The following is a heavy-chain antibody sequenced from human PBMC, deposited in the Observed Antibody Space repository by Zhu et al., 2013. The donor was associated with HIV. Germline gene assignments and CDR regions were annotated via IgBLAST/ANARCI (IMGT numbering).Heavy chain of an antibody. J-gene: IGHJ6*02. Sequence: QVQLQESGPGLVKPSETLSLTCTVSGGSISSYYWSWIRQPPGKGLEWIGYIYYSGSTNXNPSLKSRVTISVDTSKNQFSLKLSSVTAADTAVYYCARGGRDGYLHGMDVWGQGTTVTVSS. CDR1: GGSISSYY. CDR2: IYYSGST. CDR3: ARGGRDGYLHGMDV. V-gene: IGHV4-59*01. D-gene: IGHD5-12*01.